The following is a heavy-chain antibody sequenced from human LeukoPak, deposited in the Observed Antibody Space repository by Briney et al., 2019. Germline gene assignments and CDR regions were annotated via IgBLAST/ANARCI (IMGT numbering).Heavy chain of an antibody. CDR3: ASLGLMVGGISGRYQDY. CDR2: IIPILGIA. Sequence: SVKVSCKASGGTFSSYAISWVRRAPGQGLEWMGRIIPILGIANYAQKFQGRVTITADKSTSTAYMELSSLRSEDTAVYYCASLGLMVGGISGRYQDYWGQGTLDTVSS. CDR1: GGTFSSYA. J-gene: IGHJ4*02. V-gene: IGHV1-69*04. D-gene: IGHD1-26*01.